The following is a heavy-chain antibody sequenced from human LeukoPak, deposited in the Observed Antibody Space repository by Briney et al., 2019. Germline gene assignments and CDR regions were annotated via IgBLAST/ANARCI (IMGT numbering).Heavy chain of an antibody. CDR3: ARELSMVRGGRGFDP. J-gene: IGHJ5*02. Sequence: GGSLRLSCAASGFTFSSYSMNWVRRAPGKGLEWVSSISSSSSYIYYADSVKGRFTISRDNAKNSLYLQMNSLRAEDTAVYYCARELSMVRGGRGFDPWGQGTLVTVSS. D-gene: IGHD3-10*01. V-gene: IGHV3-21*01. CDR2: ISSSSSYI. CDR1: GFTFSSYS.